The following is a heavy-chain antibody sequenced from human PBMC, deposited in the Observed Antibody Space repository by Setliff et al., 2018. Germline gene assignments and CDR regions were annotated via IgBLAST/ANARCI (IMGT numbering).Heavy chain of an antibody. J-gene: IGHJ4*02. CDR3: ARGLNTESWTPLY. V-gene: IGHV4-4*08. CDR2: IYTKGGT. D-gene: IGHD2-15*01. CDR1: GGSMTDFF. Sequence: SETLSLTCSVAGGSMTDFFWHWFRRPPGKGLEWIGYIYTKGGTNYSPSLKSRVTMSVDRSRNQFSLTLSSVSAADMAVYYCARGLNTESWTPLYWSPGTLVTVPS.